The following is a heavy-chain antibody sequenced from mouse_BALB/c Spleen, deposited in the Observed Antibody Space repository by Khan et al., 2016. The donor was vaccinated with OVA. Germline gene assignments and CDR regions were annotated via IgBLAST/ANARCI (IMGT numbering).Heavy chain of an antibody. CDR3: ASGGYWYFDV. V-gene: IGHV9-3-1*01. D-gene: IGHD1-1*02. Sequence: QVQLKQSGPELKKPGETVKISCKASGYPFTNYGMNWVKQAPGKGLKWMGWINTYTGEPTYADDFKGRFAFSLETSASTAYLQIDNLKNEDTASYFCASGGYWYFDVWGAGTTVTGSS. CDR2: INTYTGEP. CDR1: GYPFTNYG. J-gene: IGHJ1*01.